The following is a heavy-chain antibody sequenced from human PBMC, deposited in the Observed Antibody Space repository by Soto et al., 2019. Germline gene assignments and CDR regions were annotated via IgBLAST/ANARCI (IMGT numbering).Heavy chain of an antibody. D-gene: IGHD4-17*01. CDR2: VYYTGDT. V-gene: IGHV4-59*08. CDR3: VRQGIDYLHGLVDV. CDR1: SGPDRSHN. J-gene: IGHJ6*02. Sequence: QVQLQQSGPRLVKPSETLSLTCTVSSGPDRSHNWGWIRQPPGRGLEWIGYVYYTGDTAYNPSLRGRVTISADTSTNDISVTLNSVPAADPAVYYCVRQGIDYLHGLVDVWGHGTTVSVSS.